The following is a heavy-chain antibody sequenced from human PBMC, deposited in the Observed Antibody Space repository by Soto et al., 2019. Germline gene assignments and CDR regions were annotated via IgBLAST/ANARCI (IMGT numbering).Heavy chain of an antibody. V-gene: IGHV3-30*18. CDR3: AKGPVMRH. Sequence: QVQLVESGGGVVQPGRSLRLSCAASGFAFSNYGIHWVRQSPGKGLEWVALISFDESKRYYADSMKGRFTISRDNAKNTLYLQMNSLRVEDTGVYYCAKGPVMRHWGQGTLVTVSS. D-gene: IGHD2-21*01. J-gene: IGHJ4*02. CDR2: ISFDESKR. CDR1: GFAFSNYG.